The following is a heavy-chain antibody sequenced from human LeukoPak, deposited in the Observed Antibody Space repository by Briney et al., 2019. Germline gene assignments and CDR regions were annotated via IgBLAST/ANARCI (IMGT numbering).Heavy chain of an antibody. CDR2: IYHSGST. J-gene: IGHJ3*02. V-gene: IGHV4-30-2*01. D-gene: IGHD3-22*01. Sequence: SQTLSLTCAVSGGSISSGGYSWSWIRQPPGKGLEWIGCIYHSGSTNYNPSLKSRVTISVDTSKNQFSLKLSSVTAADTAVYYCARDNGVIVGDAFDIWGQGTMVTVSS. CDR3: ARDNGVIVGDAFDI. CDR1: GGSISSGGYS.